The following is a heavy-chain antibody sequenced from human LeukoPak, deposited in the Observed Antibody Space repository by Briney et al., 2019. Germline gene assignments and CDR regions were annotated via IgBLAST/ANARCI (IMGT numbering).Heavy chain of an antibody. J-gene: IGHJ4*02. V-gene: IGHV1-18*01. CDR1: GYTFTSYG. D-gene: IGHD4-17*01. CDR3: ARMSDYGDYVTRGPLDY. Sequence: GASVKVSCKASGYTFTSYGISWVRQAPGQGLEWMGWISAYNGNTNYAQKLQGRVTMTTDTSTSTAYMELRSLRSDDTAVYYCARMSDYGDYVTRGPLDYWGQGTLVTVSS. CDR2: ISAYNGNT.